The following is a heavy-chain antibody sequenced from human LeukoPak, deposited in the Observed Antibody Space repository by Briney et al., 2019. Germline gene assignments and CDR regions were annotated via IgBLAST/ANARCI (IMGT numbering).Heavy chain of an antibody. CDR3: ARGMTTGPDP. J-gene: IGHJ5*02. CDR2: IYYSGST. D-gene: IGHD4-17*01. Sequence: SETLSLTCTVSGGSISSYSWSWIRQPPGKGLEWIGYIYYSGSTNYNPSLKSRLTISVDTSQNQFSLKLSSVTAADTAVYYCARGMTTGPDPWGQGTLVTVSS. V-gene: IGHV4-59*08. CDR1: GGSISSYS.